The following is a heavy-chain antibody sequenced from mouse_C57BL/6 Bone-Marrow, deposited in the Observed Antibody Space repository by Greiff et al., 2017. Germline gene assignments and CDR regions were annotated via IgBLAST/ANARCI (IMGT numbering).Heavy chain of an antibody. Sequence: VKLVESGAELVRPGTSVKMSCKASGYTFTNYWIGWAKQRPGHGLEWIGDIYPGGGYTNYNAKFKGKGTLTADKSSSTAYMQLSSLTSEDSAVYYGARGERAYYSPYYAMDYWGQGTSVTVSS. CDR3: ARGERAYYSPYYAMDY. CDR1: GYTFTNYW. CDR2: IYPGGGYT. V-gene: IGHV1-63*01. D-gene: IGHD2-12*01. J-gene: IGHJ4*01.